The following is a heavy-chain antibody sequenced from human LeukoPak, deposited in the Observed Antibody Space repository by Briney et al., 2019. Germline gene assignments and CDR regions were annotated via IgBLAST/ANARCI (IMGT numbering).Heavy chain of an antibody. J-gene: IGHJ4*02. CDR2: ISGSGGNT. CDR3: AKRPLSWGSNLYYLDY. CDR1: GFTFSSYA. D-gene: IGHD3-16*01. V-gene: IGHV3-23*01. Sequence: GGSLRPSCAASGFTFSSYAMSWVRQAPGKGLAWVSAISGSGGNTYYADSVKGRFTISRDNSKNTLYLQMNSLRAEDTAVYYCAKRPLSWGSNLYYLDYWGQGTLVTVSS.